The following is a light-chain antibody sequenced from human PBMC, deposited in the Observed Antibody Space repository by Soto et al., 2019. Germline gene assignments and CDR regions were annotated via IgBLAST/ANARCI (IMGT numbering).Light chain of an antibody. CDR3: QSYDSNLSGYV. Sequence: QPVLTQPPSVSAAPGQRVTISCTGSSSNIGAGYEAHWYQQVPGTAPKLLIYENNNRPSGVPDRFSGSKSGTSASLAITGLQAEDEAEYYCQSYDSNLSGYVFGTGTKLTVL. V-gene: IGLV1-40*01. CDR2: ENN. J-gene: IGLJ1*01. CDR1: SSNIGAGYE.